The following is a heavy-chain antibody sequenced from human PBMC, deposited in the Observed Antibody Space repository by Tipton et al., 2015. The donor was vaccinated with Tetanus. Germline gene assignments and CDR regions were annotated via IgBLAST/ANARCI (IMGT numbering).Heavy chain of an antibody. CDR1: GDSISGGSYY. Sequence: TLSLTCTVSGDSISGGSYYWAWIRQPPGKGLEWIGSIYESGDTYYIPSLKSRVTISVDTSKNQFPLKLNSMTATDTAVYFCARHQSGYFTPFDYWGQGTLVTVSS. V-gene: IGHV4-39*01. D-gene: IGHD3-3*01. CDR3: ARHQSGYFTPFDY. CDR2: IYESGDT. J-gene: IGHJ4*02.